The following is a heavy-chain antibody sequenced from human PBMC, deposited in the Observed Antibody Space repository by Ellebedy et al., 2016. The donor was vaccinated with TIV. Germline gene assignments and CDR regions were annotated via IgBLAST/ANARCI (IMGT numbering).Heavy chain of an antibody. CDR2: IYYSGST. D-gene: IGHD3-16*01. CDR1: GGSISSGDYY. J-gene: IGHJ4*02. Sequence: SETLSLTCTVSGGSISSGDYYWSWIRQPPGKGLEWIGYIYYSGSTYYNPSLKSRVTISVDTSKNQFSLKLSSVTAADTAVYYCARGGTWKGYFDYWGQGTLVTVSS. V-gene: IGHV4-30-4*01. CDR3: ARGGTWKGYFDY.